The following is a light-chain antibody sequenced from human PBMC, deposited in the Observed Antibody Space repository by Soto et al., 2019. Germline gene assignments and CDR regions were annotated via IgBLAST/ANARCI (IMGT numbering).Light chain of an antibody. CDR3: SSYTSSSVV. CDR1: SSDVGGYNY. V-gene: IGLV2-14*01. CDR2: DVS. Sequence: QSALTQPASVSGSPGQSITISCTGTSSDVGGYNYVSWYQQHPGKAPKLMIYDVSNRPSGVSNRFSGSKSGNTASLIISGLQAEDEADYYCSSYTSSSVVFGGGTKLTVL. J-gene: IGLJ2*01.